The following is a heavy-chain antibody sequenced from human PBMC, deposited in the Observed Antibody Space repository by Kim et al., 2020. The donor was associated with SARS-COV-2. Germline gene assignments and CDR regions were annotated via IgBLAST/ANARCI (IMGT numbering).Heavy chain of an antibody. CDR3: ATGIRYFAWDYGMDV. Sequence: DPVKGRFTNSRDNSKNTLYLQMSSLRAEDTAMYYCATGIRYFAWDYGMDVWCQGTTVTVSS. V-gene: IGHV3-64D*09. D-gene: IGHD3-9*01. J-gene: IGHJ6*02.